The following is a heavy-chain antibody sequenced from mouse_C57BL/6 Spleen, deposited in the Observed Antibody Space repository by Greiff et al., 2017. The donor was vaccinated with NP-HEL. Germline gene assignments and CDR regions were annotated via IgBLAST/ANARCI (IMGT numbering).Heavy chain of an antibody. Sequence: VQLQQSGAELVRPGASVTLSCKASGYTFTDYEMHWVKQTPVHGLEWIGAIDPETGGTAYNQKFKGKAILTADKSSSTAYMELRSLTSEDSAVYYCTREGLRRAWGFDYWGQGTTLTVSS. D-gene: IGHD2-2*01. CDR3: TREGLRRAWGFDY. CDR1: GYTFTDYE. CDR2: IDPETGGT. J-gene: IGHJ2*01. V-gene: IGHV1-15*01.